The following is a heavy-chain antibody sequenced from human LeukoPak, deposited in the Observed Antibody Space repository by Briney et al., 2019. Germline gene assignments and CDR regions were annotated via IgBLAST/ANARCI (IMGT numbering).Heavy chain of an antibody. CDR2: INPSGGST. D-gene: IGHD4-17*01. Sequence: ASVTVSCEASGYTFTSYYMHWVRQAPGQGLEWMGIINPSGGSTSYAQKFQGRVTMTRDTSTSTVYMELNSLRVEDTAVYYCANPPTVTKIRFDPWGQGTLVTVSS. V-gene: IGHV1-46*01. J-gene: IGHJ5*02. CDR3: ANPPTVTKIRFDP. CDR1: GYTFTSYY.